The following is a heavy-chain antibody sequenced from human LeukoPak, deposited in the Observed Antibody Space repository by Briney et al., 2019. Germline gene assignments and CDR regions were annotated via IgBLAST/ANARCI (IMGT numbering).Heavy chain of an antibody. D-gene: IGHD1-26*01. CDR2: ITPFNGNT. Sequence: GASVKVSCKASGYTFTYRYLHWVRQAPGQALEWMGWITPFNGNTNYAQKLQGRVTVTRDMSTSTVYMELSNLRSEDTAVYYCARDQSGEWELLSGWWFDPWGQGTLVTVSS. J-gene: IGHJ5*02. CDR1: GYTFTYRY. V-gene: IGHV1-45*02. CDR3: ARDQSGEWELLSGWWFDP.